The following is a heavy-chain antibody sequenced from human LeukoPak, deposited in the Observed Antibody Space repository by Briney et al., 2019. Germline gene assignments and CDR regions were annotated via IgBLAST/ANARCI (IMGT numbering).Heavy chain of an antibody. V-gene: IGHV1-18*01. Sequence: EASVKVSCRASGYTFNTYGISWVRRAPGQGLEWMGWISTYNGDTNYVQNLQGRVTMTTDTSTSTAYMELMSLRSDDTAVYYCLRDALRPRLTPDYWGQGTLVTVSS. CDR1: GYTFNTYG. D-gene: IGHD2-15*01. J-gene: IGHJ4*02. CDR2: ISTYNGDT. CDR3: LRDALRPRLTPDY.